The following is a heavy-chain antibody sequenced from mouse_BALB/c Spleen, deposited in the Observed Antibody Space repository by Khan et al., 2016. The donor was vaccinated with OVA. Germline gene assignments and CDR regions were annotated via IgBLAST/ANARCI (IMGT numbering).Heavy chain of an antibody. CDR1: GYSFTNYG. CDR2: INTYTGEP. D-gene: IGHD1-1*02. J-gene: IGHJ1*01. Sequence: LVESGPEVKKPGETVKISCKASGYSFTNYGMNWVRQAPGKGLKWMGWINTYTGEPTYADDFKGRFAFSLETSASTAYLQINNLKNEDTATYFCASGGYWYFDFWGAGTTVTVSA. V-gene: IGHV9-3-1*01. CDR3: ASGGYWYFDF.